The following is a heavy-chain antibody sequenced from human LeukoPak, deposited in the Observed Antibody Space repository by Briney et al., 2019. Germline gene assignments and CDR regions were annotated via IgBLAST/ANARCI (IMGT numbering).Heavy chain of an antibody. Sequence: SGTLSLTCAVYGGSFSGYYWSWIRQPPGKGLEWIGSIYHSGSTYYNPSLKSRVTISVDTSKNQFSLKLSSVTAADTAVYYCARTTSSMFDPWGQGTLVTVSS. CDR1: GGSFSGYY. CDR3: ARTTSSMFDP. V-gene: IGHV4-34*01. CDR2: IYHSGST. D-gene: IGHD2-2*01. J-gene: IGHJ5*02.